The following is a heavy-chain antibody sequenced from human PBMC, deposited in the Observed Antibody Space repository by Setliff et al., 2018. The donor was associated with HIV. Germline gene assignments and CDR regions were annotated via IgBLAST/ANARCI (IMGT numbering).Heavy chain of an antibody. Sequence: SETLSLTCSVSHGSIFGDYWSWVRQSPGKGLEWIAWIDDSGNTNYNPSLKSRVTISVDTPNNQFSVKLTSVTPADTALYYCARGGASSKYFDSWGQGTLVTVSS. CDR3: ARGGASSKYFDS. D-gene: IGHD2-15*01. CDR2: IDDSGNT. V-gene: IGHV4-59*01. CDR1: HGSIFGDY. J-gene: IGHJ4*02.